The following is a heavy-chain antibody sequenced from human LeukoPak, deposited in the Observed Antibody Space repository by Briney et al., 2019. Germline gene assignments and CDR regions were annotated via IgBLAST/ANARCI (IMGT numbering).Heavy chain of an antibody. Sequence: GRSLRLSCAGSGFIFNNYAMHWVRQPPGKGLEWVSGISWNSGTIDYADSVRGRFTISRDNAKNSLYLQMDSLRVEDTAFYYCAKDNRRHYTSGPNPDSLHWGQGALVAVSS. CDR2: ISWNSGTI. J-gene: IGHJ4*02. CDR1: GFIFNNYA. D-gene: IGHD6-19*01. CDR3: AKDNRRHYTSGPNPDSLH. V-gene: IGHV3-9*01.